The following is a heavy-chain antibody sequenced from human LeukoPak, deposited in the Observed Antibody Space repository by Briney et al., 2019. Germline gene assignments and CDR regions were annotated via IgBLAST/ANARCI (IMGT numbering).Heavy chain of an antibody. CDR3: ARHPRENGDYLFDY. CDR2: IYHSGST. CDR1: GYSISSGYY. D-gene: IGHD4-17*01. J-gene: IGHJ4*02. Sequence: SETLSLTCAVSGYSISSGYYWGWIRQPPGKGLEWIGSIYHSGSTYYNPSLKSRVTISVDTSKNQFSLKLSSATAADTAVHYCARHPRENGDYLFDYWGQGTLVTVSS. V-gene: IGHV4-38-2*01.